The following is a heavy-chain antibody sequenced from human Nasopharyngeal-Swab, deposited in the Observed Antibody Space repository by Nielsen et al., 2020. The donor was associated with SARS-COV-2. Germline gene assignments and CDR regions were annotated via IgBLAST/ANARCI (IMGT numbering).Heavy chain of an antibody. CDR2: IANDGSGT. CDR1: GFSLNISW. J-gene: IGHJ3*02. CDR3: GTVFEI. D-gene: IGHD4-17*01. Sequence: GESLKISCVASGFSLNISWMHWVRQVPGKGLMWVARIANDGSGTSYADSVRGRFTISRDDTKNTGYLQMNSLIAEDTAVYYCGTVFEIWGQGTMVTVSS. V-gene: IGHV3-74*01.